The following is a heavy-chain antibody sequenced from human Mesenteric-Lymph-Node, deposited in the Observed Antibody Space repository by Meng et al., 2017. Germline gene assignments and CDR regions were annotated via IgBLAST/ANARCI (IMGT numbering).Heavy chain of an antibody. D-gene: IGHD1-26*01. CDR3: AKDAASGTSDYFDY. J-gene: IGHJ4*02. V-gene: IGHV3-23*01. Sequence: GESLKISCAASGFTFSSYAMSWVRQAPGKGLEWVSAISGSGGSTYYADSVKGRFTISRDNSKNTLYLQMNSLRAEDTAVYYCAKDAASGTSDYFDYWGQGTLVTVSS. CDR1: GFTFSSYA. CDR2: ISGSGGST.